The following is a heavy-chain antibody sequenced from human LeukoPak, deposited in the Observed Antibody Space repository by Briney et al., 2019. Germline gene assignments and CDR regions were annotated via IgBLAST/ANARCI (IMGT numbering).Heavy chain of an antibody. CDR2: IKQDGSEK. Sequence: GGSLRLSCAASGFTFSSYWMSWVRQAPGKGLEWVANIKQDGSEKYYVDSVKGRFTISRDNAMNSLYLQMNSLRAEDTAVYYCAREVGILTGYYPYYYYYGMDVWGQGTTVTVSS. D-gene: IGHD3-9*01. V-gene: IGHV3-7*01. J-gene: IGHJ6*02. CDR3: AREVGILTGYYPYYYYYGMDV. CDR1: GFTFSSYW.